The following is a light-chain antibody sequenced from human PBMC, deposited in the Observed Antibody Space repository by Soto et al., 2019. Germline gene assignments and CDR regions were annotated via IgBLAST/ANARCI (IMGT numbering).Light chain of an antibody. V-gene: IGKV3D-20*02. CDR1: QSVSSSY. CDR2: GAS. J-gene: IGKJ1*01. CDR3: QQRSNWSGT. Sequence: EIFLTQSPDTLSLSPGERATLSCRASQSVSSSYLAWYQQKPGQAPRLLIYGASSRATGIPARFSGSGSGTDFTLTISSLEPEDFAVYYCQQRSNWSGTFGQGTKVDI.